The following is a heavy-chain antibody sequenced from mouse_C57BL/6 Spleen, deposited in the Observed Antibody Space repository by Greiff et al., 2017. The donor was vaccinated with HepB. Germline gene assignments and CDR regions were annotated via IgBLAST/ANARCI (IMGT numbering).Heavy chain of an antibody. V-gene: IGHV6-3*01. Sequence: DVQLQESGGGLVQPGGSMKLSCVASGFTFSNYWMNWVRQSPEKGLEWVAQIRLKSDNYATHYAESVKGRFTISRDDSKSSVYLQMNNLRAEDTGIYYCTRGWYFDVWGTGTTVTVSS. J-gene: IGHJ1*03. CDR3: TRGWYFDV. CDR2: IRLKSDNYAT. CDR1: GFTFSNYW.